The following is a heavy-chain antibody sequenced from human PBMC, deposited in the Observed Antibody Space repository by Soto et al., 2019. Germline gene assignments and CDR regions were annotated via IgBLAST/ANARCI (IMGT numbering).Heavy chain of an antibody. Sequence: YYWLVCRQLLGKKMDWIGYIYYSGSTNYNPSLKSRVTISVDTSKTQFSLKLSSVTAADTAVYYCAREHPGYCSSTSRYPRPKYFAYWAQGPLVTVS. D-gene: IGHD2-2*01. CDR3: AREHPGYCSSTSRYPRPKYFAY. CDR1: YY. CDR2: IYYSGST. V-gene: IGHV4-59*01. J-gene: IGHJ4*02.